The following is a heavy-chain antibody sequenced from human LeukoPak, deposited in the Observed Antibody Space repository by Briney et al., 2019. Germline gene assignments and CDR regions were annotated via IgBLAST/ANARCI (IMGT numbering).Heavy chain of an antibody. CDR2: INYSGTT. D-gene: IGHD3-22*01. J-gene: IGHJ5*02. Sequence: PSETLSLSCTVSGGSISSGGSDWSWIRQHPGKGLEWIGYINYSGTTYYNPSLKSRVTISFDTSENQFSLKLSSVVVADTALYYCAREGSDNTGYPFNWFDTLGQGVLVTVSS. V-gene: IGHV4-31*03. CDR3: AREGSDNTGYPFNWFDT. CDR1: GGSISSGGSD.